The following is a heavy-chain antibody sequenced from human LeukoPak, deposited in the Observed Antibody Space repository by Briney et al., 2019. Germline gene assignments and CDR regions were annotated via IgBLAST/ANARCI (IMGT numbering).Heavy chain of an antibody. CDR1: GGSISSSHW. J-gene: IGHJ4*02. CDR3: AQSPRFVDTAMVPADDY. Sequence: PSGTLSLTCAVSGGSISSSHWWSWVRQPPGKGLEWIGEINHSGSTNYNPSLKSRVTISIDTSKNQFSLKLSSVTAADTAVYYCAQSPRFVDTAMVPADDYWGQGTLVTVSS. V-gene: IGHV4-4*02. D-gene: IGHD5-18*01. CDR2: INHSGST.